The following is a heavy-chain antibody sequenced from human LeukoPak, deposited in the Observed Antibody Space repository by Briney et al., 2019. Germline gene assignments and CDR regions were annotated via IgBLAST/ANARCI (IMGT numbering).Heavy chain of an antibody. V-gene: IGHV4-59*12. CDR3: ARDTNYYDSSGFVSDAFDI. D-gene: IGHD3-22*01. Sequence: SETLSLTCTVSGGSISSYYWSWIRQPPGKGLEWIGYIYYSGSTYYNPSLKSRVTISVDTSKNQFSLKLSSVTAADTAVYYCARDTNYYDSSGFVSDAFDIWGQGTMVTVSS. CDR2: IYYSGST. CDR1: GGSISSYY. J-gene: IGHJ3*02.